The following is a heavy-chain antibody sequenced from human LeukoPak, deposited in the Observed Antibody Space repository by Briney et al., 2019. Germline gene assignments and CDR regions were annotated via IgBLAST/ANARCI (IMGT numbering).Heavy chain of an antibody. Sequence: ASVKVSCKASGYTFTNFDINWVRQAPGQGLEWMGWMNPVSGIAGSAQQFQGRVTLTRDTSISTAYMELSSLRSDDTAFYYCARAPMGTAALYWGQGTLVTVPS. CDR1: GYTFTNFD. CDR2: MNPVSGIA. D-gene: IGHD2-2*01. CDR3: ARAPMGTAALY. J-gene: IGHJ4*02. V-gene: IGHV1-8*01.